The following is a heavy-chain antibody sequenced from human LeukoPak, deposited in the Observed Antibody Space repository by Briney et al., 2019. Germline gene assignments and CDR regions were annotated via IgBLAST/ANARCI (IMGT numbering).Heavy chain of an antibody. CDR3: ARHPPEFPDYYDSSGYPPYYFDY. CDR2: ISWNSGSI. J-gene: IGHJ4*02. V-gene: IGHV3-9*01. Sequence: GGSLRLSCAASGFTFDDYAMHWVRQAPGKGLEWVSGISWNSGSIGYADYVKGRFTISRDNSKNTLYLQMNSLRAEDTAVYYCARHPPEFPDYYDSSGYPPYYFDYWGQGTLVTVSS. D-gene: IGHD3-22*01. CDR1: GFTFDDYA.